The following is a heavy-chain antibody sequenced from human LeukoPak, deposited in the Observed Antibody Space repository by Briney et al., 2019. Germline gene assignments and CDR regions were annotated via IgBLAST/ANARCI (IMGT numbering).Heavy chain of an antibody. V-gene: IGHV3-30*02. CDR2: IRYDGSNK. D-gene: IGHD3-10*01. Sequence: GSLXXSCAASGFTFSSYGMXWVRQAPGKGXEWXAFIRYDGSNKYYADSVKGRFTISRDNSKNTLYLQMNSLRAEDTAVYYCAKDRPSGLLWFGESKLFDYWGQGTLVTVSS. J-gene: IGHJ4*02. CDR1: GFTFSSYG. CDR3: AKDRPSGLLWFGESKLFDY.